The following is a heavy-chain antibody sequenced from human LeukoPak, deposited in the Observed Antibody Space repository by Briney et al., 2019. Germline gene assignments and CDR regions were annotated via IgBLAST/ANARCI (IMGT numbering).Heavy chain of an antibody. CDR2: ISIDGGRT. V-gene: IGHV3-23*01. J-gene: IGHJ6*03. Sequence: PGGSLRLSCAASGFTFSSYAMSWVRQAPGKGLGWVSTISIDGGRTYYADSVKGRFTVSRDTSKNTLYLQMNSLRAEATAVYYCARKGIGSSPYQNMDVWGKGTTVTVSS. CDR1: GFTFSSYA. D-gene: IGHD6-13*01. CDR3: ARKGIGSSPYQNMDV.